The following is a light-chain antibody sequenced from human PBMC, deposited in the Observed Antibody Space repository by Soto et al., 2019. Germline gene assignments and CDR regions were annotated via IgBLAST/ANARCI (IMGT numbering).Light chain of an antibody. CDR2: KAT. CDR3: QQYNDYQYT. J-gene: IGKJ2*01. Sequence: DIQMTQSPSTLSASVGDRVTITCRASQSITTWLAWNQQKPGKAPKLLIYKATNLQSGVPSRFSGSGSGTEFSLTINSLQPEDFAIYYCQQYNDYQYTFGQGTKLEIK. V-gene: IGKV1-5*03. CDR1: QSITTW.